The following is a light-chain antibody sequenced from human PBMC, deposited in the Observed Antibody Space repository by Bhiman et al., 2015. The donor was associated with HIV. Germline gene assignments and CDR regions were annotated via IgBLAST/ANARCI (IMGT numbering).Light chain of an antibody. CDR2: ENT. V-gene: IGLV1-51*02. CDR3: GTWDSSLSCWV. Sequence: QSVLTQPPSVSAAPGQKVTISCSGSSSNIGNNYVSWYQQLPGTAPKLLIYENTKRPSGIPDRFSGSKSGTSATLGITGLQTGDEADYYCGTWDSSLSCWVFGGGTKLTVL. J-gene: IGLJ3*02. CDR1: SSNIGNNY.